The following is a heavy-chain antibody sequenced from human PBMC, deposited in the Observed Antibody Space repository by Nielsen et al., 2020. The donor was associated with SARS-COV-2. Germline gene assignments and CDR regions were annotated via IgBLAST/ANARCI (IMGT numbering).Heavy chain of an antibody. CDR1: GFTFSSYA. CDR2: ISYDGSNK. V-gene: IGHV3-30-3*01. J-gene: IGHJ4*02. Sequence: GESLKISCAASGFTFSSYAMHWVRQAPGKGLEWVAVISYDGSNKYYADSVKGRFTISRDNSKNTLYLQMNSLRAEDMAVYYCARDFSGDFDYWGQGTLVTVSS. CDR3: ARDFSGDFDY. D-gene: IGHD3-10*01.